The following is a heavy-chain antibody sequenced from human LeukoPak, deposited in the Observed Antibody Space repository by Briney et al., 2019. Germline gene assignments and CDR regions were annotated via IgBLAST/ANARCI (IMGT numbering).Heavy chain of an antibody. J-gene: IGHJ4*02. CDR3: ASGITMVRAAGY. CDR2: ISSSSSYI. D-gene: IGHD3-10*01. Sequence: GGSLRLSCAASGFTFSSYSMNWVRQAPGKGLEWVSSISSSSSYIYYADSVKGRFTISRDNAKNSLYLQMNSLRAEDTAVYYCASGITMVRAAGYWGQGTLVTVSS. V-gene: IGHV3-21*01. CDR1: GFTFSSYS.